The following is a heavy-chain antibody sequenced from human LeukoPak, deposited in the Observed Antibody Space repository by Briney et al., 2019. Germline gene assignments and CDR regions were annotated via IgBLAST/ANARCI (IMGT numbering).Heavy chain of an antibody. CDR3: ARLVGVAATNVDYFDY. J-gene: IGHJ4*02. Sequence: GESLKISCKGSGDSFTSYWIGWVRQIPGKGLEWMGIIYPGDSDTRYSPSFQGQVTISADKSISTAYLQWSSLKASDTAMYYCARLVGVAATNVDYFDYWGQGTLVTVSS. CDR1: GDSFTSYW. V-gene: IGHV5-51*01. D-gene: IGHD6-13*01. CDR2: IYPGDSDT.